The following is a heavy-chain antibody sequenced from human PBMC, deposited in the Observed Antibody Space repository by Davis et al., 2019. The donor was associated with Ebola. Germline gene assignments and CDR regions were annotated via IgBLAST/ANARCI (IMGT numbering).Heavy chain of an antibody. Sequence: AASVKVSCKASGYTFTSYYMHWVRQAPGQGLEWMGIINPSGGSTSYAQKFQGRVTMTRDTSTSTVYMELSSLRSEDTAVYYCARTLGYCSSTSCEATDYYYYYGMDVWGQGTTVTVSS. CDR3: ARTLGYCSSTSCEATDYYYYYGMDV. J-gene: IGHJ6*02. CDR2: INPSGGST. CDR1: GYTFTSYY. D-gene: IGHD2-2*01. V-gene: IGHV1-46*01.